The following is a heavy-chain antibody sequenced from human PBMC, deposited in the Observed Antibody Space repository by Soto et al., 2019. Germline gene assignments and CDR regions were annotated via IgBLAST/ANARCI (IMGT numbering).Heavy chain of an antibody. Sequence: ASVKVSCKASGYTFTSYGISWVRQAPGQGLEWMGWISAYNGNTNYAQKLQGRVTMTTDTSTSTAYKELRSLRSDDTAVYNCARDGRAAAIINWFDPWGQGTLVTVSS. CDR2: ISAYNGNT. J-gene: IGHJ5*02. CDR1: GYTFTSYG. V-gene: IGHV1-18*01. CDR3: ARDGRAAAIINWFDP. D-gene: IGHD2-2*01.